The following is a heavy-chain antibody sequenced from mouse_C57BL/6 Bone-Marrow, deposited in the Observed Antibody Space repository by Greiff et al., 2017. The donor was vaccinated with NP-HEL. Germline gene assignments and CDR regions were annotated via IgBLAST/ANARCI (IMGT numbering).Heavy chain of an antibody. V-gene: IGHV5-9*01. CDR1: GFTFSSYT. J-gene: IGHJ3*01. CDR3: ARPDGWGFAY. D-gene: IGHD2-3*01. Sequence: EVHLVESGGGLVKPGGSLKLSCAASGFTFSSYTMSWVRQTPEKRLEWVATISGGGGNTYYPDSVKGRFTISRDNAKNTLYLQMSSLRSEDTALYYCARPDGWGFAYWGQGTLVTVSA. CDR2: ISGGGGNT.